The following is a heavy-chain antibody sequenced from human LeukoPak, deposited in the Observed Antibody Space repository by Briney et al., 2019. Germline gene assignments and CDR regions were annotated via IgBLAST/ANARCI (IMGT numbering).Heavy chain of an antibody. D-gene: IGHD3-22*01. Sequence: GGSLRLSCAASGFTVSSNYMSRVRQAPGKGLEWVSVIYSGGSTYYADSVKGRFTISRDNSKNTLYLQMNSLRAEDTAVYYCARGGKYYDSSSYYLWGQGTLVTVSS. J-gene: IGHJ5*02. CDR3: ARGGKYYDSSSYYL. CDR2: IYSGGST. V-gene: IGHV3-66*01. CDR1: GFTVSSNY.